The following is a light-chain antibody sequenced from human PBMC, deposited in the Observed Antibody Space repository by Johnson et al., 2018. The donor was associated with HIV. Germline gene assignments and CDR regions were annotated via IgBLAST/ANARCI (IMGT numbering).Light chain of an antibody. CDR2: ETN. Sequence: HSVLTQPPSVSAAPGQKVTISCSGSSSNVGNNYVSWYQQLPGAAPKLLIYETNKRPSGIPDRFSGSKSGTSATLGITGLQTGDEADYYCGTWDSSLSKVFGTGTKVTVL. CDR3: GTWDSSLSKV. J-gene: IGLJ1*01. CDR1: SSNVGNNY. V-gene: IGLV1-51*02.